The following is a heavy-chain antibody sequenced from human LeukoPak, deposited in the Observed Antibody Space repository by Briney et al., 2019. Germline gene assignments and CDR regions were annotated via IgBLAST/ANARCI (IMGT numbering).Heavy chain of an antibody. V-gene: IGHV3-7*04. Sequence: GGSLRLSCAASEFTFSSYWMNWVRQAPGKGLEWVANIKPDGSEKYYVDSVKGRFTISRDNAKNSLYLQMNSLRAEDTAVYYCARGWYRFDYWGQGTLVTVSS. J-gene: IGHJ4*02. CDR2: IKPDGSEK. D-gene: IGHD6-13*01. CDR3: ARGWYRFDY. CDR1: EFTFSSYW.